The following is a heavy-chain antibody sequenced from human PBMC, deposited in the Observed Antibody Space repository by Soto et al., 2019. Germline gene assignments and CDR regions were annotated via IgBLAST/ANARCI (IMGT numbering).Heavy chain of an antibody. CDR1: GFTFSSYG. CDR3: ARDLRDIVVVVAATPDAFDI. V-gene: IGHV3-33*01. J-gene: IGHJ3*02. Sequence: QVQLVESGGGVVQPGRSLRLSCAASGFTFSSYGMHWVRQAPGKGLEWVAVIWYDGSNKYYADSVKGRFTISRDNSKNTLYLQMNGLRAEDTAVYYCARDLRDIVVVVAATPDAFDIWGQGTMVTVSS. D-gene: IGHD2-15*01. CDR2: IWYDGSNK.